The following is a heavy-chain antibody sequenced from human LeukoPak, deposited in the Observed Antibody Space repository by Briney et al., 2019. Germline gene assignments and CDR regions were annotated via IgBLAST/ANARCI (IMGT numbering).Heavy chain of an antibody. CDR2: ISAYNGNT. CDR3: ARWGDEAY. J-gene: IGHJ4*02. Sequence: ASVKVSCKGSGYTFTNYGVSWVRQAPGQGLEWMGWISAYNGNTNYAQKFKDRVALSTDSSTSTAYMESRSLTSDDTAVYYCARWGDEAYWGQGTLVIVSS. V-gene: IGHV1-18*01. CDR1: GYTFTNYG. D-gene: IGHD3-10*01.